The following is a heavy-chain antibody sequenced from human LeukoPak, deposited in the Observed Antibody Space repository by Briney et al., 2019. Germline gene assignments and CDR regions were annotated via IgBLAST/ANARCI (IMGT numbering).Heavy chain of an antibody. V-gene: IGHV4-39*01. CDR3: ARGPHDFYYDSSGYPYYYYYYMDV. J-gene: IGHJ6*03. CDR1: GGSISSSSYY. D-gene: IGHD3-22*01. CDR2: IYYSGST. Sequence: PSETLSLTCTVSGGSISSSSYYWGWIRQPPGKGLEWIGSIYYSGSTYYNPSLKSRVTISVDTSKNQFSLKLSSVTAADTAVYYYARGPHDFYYDSSGYPYYYYYYMDVWGKGTTVTISS.